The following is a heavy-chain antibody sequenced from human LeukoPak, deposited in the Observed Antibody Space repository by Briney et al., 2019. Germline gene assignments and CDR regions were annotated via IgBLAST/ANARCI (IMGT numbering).Heavy chain of an antibody. CDR2: ISGSGSTI. CDR3: ARENPDNGDGWGY. V-gene: IGHV3-48*03. CDR1: GFTLSSYE. D-gene: IGHD1-1*01. J-gene: IGHJ4*02. Sequence: GGSLRLSCAASGFTLSSYEMNWVRGAPGKGVEGVSYISGSGSTIFYADSVKGRFTISRDNAKNSLYLQMNSLRVEDTAVYYCARENPDNGDGWGYWGQGTLVTVSS.